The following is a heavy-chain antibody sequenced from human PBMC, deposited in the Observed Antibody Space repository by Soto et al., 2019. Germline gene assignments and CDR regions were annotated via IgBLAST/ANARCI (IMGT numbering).Heavy chain of an antibody. J-gene: IGHJ4*02. D-gene: IGHD1-26*01. CDR1: GYSFTTYH. V-gene: IGHV1-46*01. CDR3: ARADSSGSYNLGY. CDR2: INPSGGST. Sequence: ASVKVSCKASGYSFTTYHMHWVRQAPGQGLEWMGIINPSGGSTSYAQKFQGRVTMTSDTSTSTVYMDLSSLRSEDTAVYYCARADSSGSYNLGYWGQGTLVTVSS.